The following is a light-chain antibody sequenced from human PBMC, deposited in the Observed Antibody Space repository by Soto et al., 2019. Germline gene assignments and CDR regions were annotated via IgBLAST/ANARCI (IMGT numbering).Light chain of an antibody. V-gene: IGKV3D-15*01. CDR1: ESVSSN. CDR3: QQYGNSPRT. CDR2: DIS. Sequence: VMTQSPATLSVSPGERVTLSCRASESVSSNLAWYQQRPGQAPRLLIYDISTRATGIPTRFSGSGSGTEFTLTISRLEPEDFAVYYCQQYGNSPRTFGQGTKVDIK. J-gene: IGKJ1*01.